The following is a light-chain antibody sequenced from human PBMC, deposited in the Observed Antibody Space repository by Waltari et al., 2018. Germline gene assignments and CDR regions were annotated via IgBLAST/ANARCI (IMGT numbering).Light chain of an antibody. V-gene: IGKV4-1*01. CDR1: QSVLYSSNNKNY. CDR3: QQYYSTPPT. Sequence: DIVMTQSPDSLAVSLGERATINCKSSQSVLYSSNNKNYLAWYQQKPGQPPKLLIYWASTRESGVPDRFSGSGSGTDFTLTSSSLQAEDVAFYYCQQYYSTPPTFGQGTKVEIK. CDR2: WAS. J-gene: IGKJ1*01.